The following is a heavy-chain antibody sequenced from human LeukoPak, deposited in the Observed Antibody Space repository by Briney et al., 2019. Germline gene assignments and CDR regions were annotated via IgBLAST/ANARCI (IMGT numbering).Heavy chain of an antibody. CDR2: MKEDGSEI. CDR3: ARGGARYLDS. Sequence: GGSLRLSCVASGFTFTSYTMSWARQAPGKGLEWVAKMKEDGSEIYYADSVKGRFTICRDNAKNSLCLQVSSLTVDDTAVYYCARGGARYLDSWGQGTLVTVSS. CDR1: GFTFTSYT. D-gene: IGHD3-9*01. V-gene: IGHV3-7*01. J-gene: IGHJ5*02.